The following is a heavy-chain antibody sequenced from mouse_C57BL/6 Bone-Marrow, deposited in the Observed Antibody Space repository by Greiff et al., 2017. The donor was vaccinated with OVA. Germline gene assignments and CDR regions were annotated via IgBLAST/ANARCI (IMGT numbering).Heavy chain of an antibody. CDR3: ARESNYYFDY. J-gene: IGHJ2*01. Sequence: VQLQQPGAELVRPGSSVKLSCKASGYTFTSYWLHWVKQRPIQGLEWIGNIDPSDSETHYNQKFKDKATLTVDKSSSTAYMQLSSLTSEDSAVYYCARESNYYFDYWGQGTTLTVSS. V-gene: IGHV1-52*01. D-gene: IGHD2-5*01. CDR1: GYTFTSYW. CDR2: IDPSDSET.